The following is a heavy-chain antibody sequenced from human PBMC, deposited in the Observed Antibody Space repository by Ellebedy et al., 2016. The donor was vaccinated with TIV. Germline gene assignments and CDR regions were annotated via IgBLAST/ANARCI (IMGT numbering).Heavy chain of an antibody. Sequence: ASVKVSCKPSGYIFTAYYIHWVRQAPGQGLEWMGWINPDSGGTNSPQKFQGRVTMTRDTSVNTAYMELSRLQSDDTAVYYCARVLRATSGMDVWGQGTTVTVS. J-gene: IGHJ6*02. V-gene: IGHV1-2*02. CDR1: GYIFTAYY. CDR3: ARVLRATSGMDV. CDR2: INPDSGGT. D-gene: IGHD4/OR15-4a*01.